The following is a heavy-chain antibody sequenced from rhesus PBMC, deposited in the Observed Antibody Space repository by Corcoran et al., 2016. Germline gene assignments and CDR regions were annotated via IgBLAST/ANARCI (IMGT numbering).Heavy chain of an antibody. CDR3: AKDRLYMNYPYYFDY. V-gene: IGHV3S5*01. CDR2: INSGGGRP. CDR1: GFTFSSYG. D-gene: IGHD4-23*01. Sequence: EVQLVETGGGLVQPGGSLKLSCAASGFTFSSYGMSWVRQAPVKGLEWVSAINSGGGRPYDAEVVKGRFTISRDNSKNTLSLQMSSLRAEDTAIYYCAKDRLYMNYPYYFDYWGQGVLVTVSS. J-gene: IGHJ4*01.